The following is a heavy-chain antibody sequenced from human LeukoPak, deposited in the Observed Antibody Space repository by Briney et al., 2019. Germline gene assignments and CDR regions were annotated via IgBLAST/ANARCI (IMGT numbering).Heavy chain of an antibody. Sequence: ASVKVSCKASGGTFSSYAISWVRQAPGQGLEWMGRIIPILGIANYAQKFQGRVTITADKSTSTAYMELSSLRSEDTAVYYCASLSGLGSPPDDYWGQGTLVTVSS. CDR3: ASLSGLGSPPDDY. CDR1: GGTFSSYA. V-gene: IGHV1-69*04. J-gene: IGHJ4*02. CDR2: IIPILGIA. D-gene: IGHD3-3*01.